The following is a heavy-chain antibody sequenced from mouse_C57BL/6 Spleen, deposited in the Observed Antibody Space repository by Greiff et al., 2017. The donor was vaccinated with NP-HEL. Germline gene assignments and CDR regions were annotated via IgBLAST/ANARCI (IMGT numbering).Heavy chain of an antibody. D-gene: IGHD1-1*01. CDR2: IDPSDSYT. CDR3: ARWDYYGSSYEYFDV. V-gene: IGHV1-50*01. Sequence: QVQLQQPGAELVKPGASVKLSCKASGYTFTSYWMQWVKQRPGQGLEWIGEIDPSDSYTNYNQKFKGKATLTVDTSSSTAYMQLSSLTSEDSAVYYCARWDYYGSSYEYFDVWGTGTTVTVSS. J-gene: IGHJ1*03. CDR1: GYTFTSYW.